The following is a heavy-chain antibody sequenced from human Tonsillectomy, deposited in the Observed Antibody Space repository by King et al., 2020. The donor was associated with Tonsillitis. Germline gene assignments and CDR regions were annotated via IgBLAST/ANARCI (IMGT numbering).Heavy chain of an antibody. D-gene: IGHD3-3*01. V-gene: IGHV3-23*04. CDR2: ISGSGGST. CDR3: ARGYDFWSGYSSVGY. J-gene: IGHJ4*02. Sequence: VQLVESGGGLVQPGGSLRLSCAASGFTFSTYAMNWVRQAPGMGLEWVSAISGSGGSTYYAASVKGRFTISRDNSNNTLYLQMNSLRAEDTAVYYCARGYDFWSGYSSVGYWGQGTLATVSS. CDR1: GFTFSTYA.